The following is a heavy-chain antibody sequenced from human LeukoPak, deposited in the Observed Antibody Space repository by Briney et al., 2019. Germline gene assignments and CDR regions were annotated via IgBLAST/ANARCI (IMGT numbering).Heavy chain of an antibody. Sequence: GGSLRLSCAASGFSVSDNYMSWVRQAPARGLEWVSVIYAGGDTYYADSVKGRFTISRDNSKNTVYLQMHSLRADDTAVYYCARISGTLCFDLWGLGTLVTVSS. CDR2: IYAGGDT. J-gene: IGHJ4*02. CDR3: ARISGTLCFDL. V-gene: IGHV3-66*01. CDR1: GFSVSDNY. D-gene: IGHD1-7*01.